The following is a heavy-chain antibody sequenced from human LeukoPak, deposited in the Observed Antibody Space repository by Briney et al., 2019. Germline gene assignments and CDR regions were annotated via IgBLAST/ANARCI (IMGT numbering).Heavy chain of an antibody. Sequence: SETLSLTCTVSGGSISSYYWSWIRQPPGKGLEWIGYIYYSGSTNYNPSLKSRVTISVDTSKNQFSLKLSSVTAADTAVYYCASAYCSGAGCYLGDHYAMDVWGQGTTVTVSS. CDR2: IYYSGST. CDR3: ASAYCSGAGCYLGDHYAMDV. V-gene: IGHV4-59*01. J-gene: IGHJ6*02. D-gene: IGHD2-15*01. CDR1: GGSISSYY.